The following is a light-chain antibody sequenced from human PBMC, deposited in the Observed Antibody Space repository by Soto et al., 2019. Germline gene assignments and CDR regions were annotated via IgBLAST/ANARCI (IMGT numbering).Light chain of an antibody. CDR3: QQYESAPRT. CDR1: QSVSSNF. CDR2: GAS. V-gene: IGKV3-20*01. Sequence: ENVLTQSPGTLSLSPGERATLSCRASQSVSSNFLACYQQKPGQAPRLLIYGASNRATGIPDRFSDSGSGTASTLTISRLEPEDFAVYYCQQYESAPRTFGQGTKLDIK. J-gene: IGKJ1*01.